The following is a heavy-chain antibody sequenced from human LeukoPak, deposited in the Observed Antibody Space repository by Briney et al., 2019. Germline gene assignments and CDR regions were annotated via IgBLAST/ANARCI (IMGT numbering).Heavy chain of an antibody. CDR3: AKVQRGFVVVPAAMGCFDY. J-gene: IGHJ4*02. Sequence: GGSLRLSCAASGFMFSNYWMSWVRQAPGKGLEWVANIKQDGSEKDYVDSVKGRFTISRDNSKNTLYLQMNSLRAEDTAVYYCAKVQRGFVVVPAAMGCFDYWGQGTLVTVSS. D-gene: IGHD2-2*01. V-gene: IGHV3-7*03. CDR1: GFMFSNYW. CDR2: IKQDGSEK.